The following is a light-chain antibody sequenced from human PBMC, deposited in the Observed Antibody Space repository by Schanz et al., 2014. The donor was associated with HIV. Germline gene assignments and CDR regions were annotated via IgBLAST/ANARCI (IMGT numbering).Light chain of an antibody. V-gene: IGKV1-9*01. CDR1: QGISSY. Sequence: IQLTQSPSSLSASVGDRVTITCRASQGISSYLAWYQQKPGKAPKLLIYAASTLQSGVPSRFSGNGSGTDFTLTISSLQPEDFATYYCLQHNSYPRTFGQGTKVEIK. CDR2: AAS. J-gene: IGKJ1*01. CDR3: LQHNSYPRT.